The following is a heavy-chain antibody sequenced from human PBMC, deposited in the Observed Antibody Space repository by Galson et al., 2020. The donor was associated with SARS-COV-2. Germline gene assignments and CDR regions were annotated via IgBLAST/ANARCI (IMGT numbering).Heavy chain of an antibody. Sequence: SETLSLTCTVSAGSISSTSYYWGWIRQPPGKGLEWIGSIYFNGNTFYNPSLKSRVTFSIATSKNQFSLRLSSVTAADTAVYFCARKASTYDPWGQGTLVTVSS. J-gene: IGHJ5*02. CDR3: ARKASTYDP. CDR1: AGSISSTSYY. V-gene: IGHV4-39*07. CDR2: IYFNGNT. D-gene: IGHD4-4*01.